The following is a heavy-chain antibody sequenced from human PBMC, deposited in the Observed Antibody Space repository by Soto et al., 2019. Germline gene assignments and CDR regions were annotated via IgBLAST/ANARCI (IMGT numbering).Heavy chain of an antibody. CDR3: ARASSYDGDSVTNYYMDI. V-gene: IGHV4-39*01. J-gene: IGHJ6*03. D-gene: IGHD4-17*01. CDR2: VYHSGST. CDR1: VNSNGHY. Sequence: QLQLQESGPGLVKPSETLSLTCTVSVNSNGHYGVWIRHPPGKGLEWIGSVYHSGSTYYKAPLRGRATVSIDTSNSQVSLRLTSVTAADKAVYYCARASSYDGDSVTNYYMDIWGKGTSVTGSS.